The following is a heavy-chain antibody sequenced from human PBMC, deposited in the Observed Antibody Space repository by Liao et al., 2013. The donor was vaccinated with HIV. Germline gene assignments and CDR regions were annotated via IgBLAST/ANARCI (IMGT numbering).Heavy chain of an antibody. Sequence: QVQLQESGPGLVKPSETLSLTCTVSGGSISSYYWSWIRQPAGKGLEWIGRIYTSGSTNYNPSLKSRVTISVDTSKNQFSLKLSSVTAADTAVYYCARARIAVAGYYYYMDVWGKGTTVTVSS. CDR1: GGSISSYY. J-gene: IGHJ6*03. CDR2: IYTSGST. CDR3: ARARIAVAGYYYYMDV. D-gene: IGHD6-19*01. V-gene: IGHV4-4*07.